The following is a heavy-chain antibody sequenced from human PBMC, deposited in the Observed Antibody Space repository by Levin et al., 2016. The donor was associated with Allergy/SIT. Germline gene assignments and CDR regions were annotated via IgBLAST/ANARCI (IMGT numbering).Heavy chain of an antibody. J-gene: IGHJ4*02. CDR2: INPSGGST. V-gene: IGHV1-46*01. Sequence: WVRQAPGQGLEWMGIINPSGGSTSYAQKFQGRVTMTRDTSTSTVYMELSSLRSEDTAVYYCARGLIASAGSKGFDFWGQGTLVTVSS. D-gene: IGHD6-13*01. CDR3: ARGLIASAGSKGFDF.